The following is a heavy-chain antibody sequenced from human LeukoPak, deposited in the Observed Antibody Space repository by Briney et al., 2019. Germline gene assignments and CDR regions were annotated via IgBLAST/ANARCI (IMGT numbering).Heavy chain of an antibody. J-gene: IGHJ4*02. Sequence: SETLSLTCAVYGGSFSGYYWSWLRQPPGKGLEWIGEINHSGSTNYNPSLKSRVTKSVDTSKNQFSLKLSSVTAADAAVYYCARGRGYNSFDYWGQGTLVTVSS. CDR1: GGSFSGYY. CDR2: INHSGST. D-gene: IGHD2/OR15-2a*01. CDR3: ARGRGYNSFDY. V-gene: IGHV4-34*01.